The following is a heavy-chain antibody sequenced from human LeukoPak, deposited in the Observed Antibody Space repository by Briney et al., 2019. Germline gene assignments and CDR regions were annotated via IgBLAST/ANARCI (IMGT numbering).Heavy chain of an antibody. CDR2: IGTAGDT. CDR1: GFTFSSYD. Sequence: PGGSLRLSCAASGFTFSSYDMPWVRQATGKGLEWVSAIGTAGDTYYPGSVKGRFTISRENAKNSLYLQMNSLRAGDTAVYYCARGRPYYYYMDVWGKGTTVTVSS. J-gene: IGHJ6*03. CDR3: ARGRPYYYYMDV. V-gene: IGHV3-13*01.